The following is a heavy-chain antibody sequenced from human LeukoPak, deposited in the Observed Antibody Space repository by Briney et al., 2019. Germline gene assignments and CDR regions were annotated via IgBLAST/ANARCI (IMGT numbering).Heavy chain of an antibody. D-gene: IGHD6-13*01. J-gene: IGHJ4*02. Sequence: GGSLRLSCAASGFTVSSNYMSRVRQAPGKGLEWVSVIYSGGSTYYADSVKGRFTISRDNSKNTLYLQMNSLRAEDTAVYYCATGGIAAAGTPDYWGQGTLVTVSS. CDR1: GFTVSSNY. CDR3: ATGGIAAAGTPDY. V-gene: IGHV3-53*01. CDR2: IYSGGST.